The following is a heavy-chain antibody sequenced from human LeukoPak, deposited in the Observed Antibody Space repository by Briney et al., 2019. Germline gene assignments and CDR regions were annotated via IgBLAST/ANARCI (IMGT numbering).Heavy chain of an antibody. J-gene: IGHJ4*02. D-gene: IGHD2-15*01. CDR2: IKSKTDGGTT. V-gene: IGHV3-15*01. Sequence: GGSLRLSCAASGFTFSNAWMTWVRQGQGKGLEWVGRIKSKTDGGTTDYAATVKGRFTISRDDSKNTLYVQMNSLKTEDTAVYYCTTGLCSGGTSYSLGYWGQGTLVTVSA. CDR3: TTGLCSGGTSYSLGY. CDR1: GFTFSNAW.